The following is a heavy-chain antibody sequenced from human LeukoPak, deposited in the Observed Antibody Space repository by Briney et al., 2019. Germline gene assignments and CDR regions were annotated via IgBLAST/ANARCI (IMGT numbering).Heavy chain of an antibody. V-gene: IGHV4-39*07. CDR3: ARSGSGYLRYYFDY. CDR2: IYSSGST. Sequence: SETLSLACSVSSGSISSSSYYWGWIRQPPGKGLGWIGSIYSSGSTYYNPSLKSRVTISLDTSKNHFSLKLSSVTAADTAVYYCARSGSGYLRYYFDYWGQGTLVTVSS. D-gene: IGHD5-12*01. J-gene: IGHJ4*02. CDR1: SGSISSSSYY.